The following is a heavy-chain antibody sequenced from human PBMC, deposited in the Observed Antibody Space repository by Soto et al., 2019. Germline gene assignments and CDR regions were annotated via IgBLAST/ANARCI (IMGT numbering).Heavy chain of an antibody. J-gene: IGHJ6*02. D-gene: IGHD3-22*01. Sequence: RGEAVTLSCAVCGDRFTHYWIRWLHAMPGRVLEWMGRIDPSDSYTNYSPSFQGHVTISADKSISTAYLQWSSLKASDTAMYYCARQCYYDSSGYYYGMDVWGQGNTV. CDR1: GDRFTHYW. CDR3: ARQCYYDSSGYYYGMDV. CDR2: IDPSDSYT. V-gene: IGHV5-10-1*01.